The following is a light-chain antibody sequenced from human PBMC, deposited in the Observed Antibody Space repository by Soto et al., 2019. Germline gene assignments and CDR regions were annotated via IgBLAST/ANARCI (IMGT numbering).Light chain of an antibody. CDR3: LQLNTYPWT. CDR2: DAS. CDR1: QTISSW. J-gene: IGKJ1*01. V-gene: IGKV1-5*01. Sequence: DIQMTQSPSTLSGSVGDRVTITCRASQTISSWLAWYQQKPGKAPKLLIYDASSLESGVPSRFSGSGSGTEFTLTISSLHPEDVATYYCLQLNTYPWTFGQGTKVDIK.